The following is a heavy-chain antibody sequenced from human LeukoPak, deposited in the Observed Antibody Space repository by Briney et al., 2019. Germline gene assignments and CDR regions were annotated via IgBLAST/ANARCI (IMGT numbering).Heavy chain of an antibody. CDR3: ARVGDFGDYGGTD. J-gene: IGHJ4*02. Sequence: ASVKVSCKASGYTFTSYYIHWVRQAPGQGLEWMGVINPNDGSTSYSQRFQGRVTMTRDMSKNTAYMELSSLRAEDTAVYYCARVGDFGDYGGTDWGQGTLVTVSS. V-gene: IGHV1-46*01. D-gene: IGHD4-17*01. CDR2: INPNDGST. CDR1: GYTFTSYY.